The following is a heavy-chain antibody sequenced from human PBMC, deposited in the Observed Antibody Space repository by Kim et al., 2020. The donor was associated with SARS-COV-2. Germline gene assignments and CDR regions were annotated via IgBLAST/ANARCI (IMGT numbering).Heavy chain of an antibody. CDR1: GFTFSSYA. D-gene: IGHD1-26*01. J-gene: IGHJ5*02. V-gene: IGHV3-30-3*01. CDR2: ISYDGSNK. Sequence: GGSLRLSCAASGFTFSSYAMHWVRQAPGKGLEWVAVISYDGSNKYYADSVKGRFTISRDNSKNTLYLQMNSLRAEDTAVYYCARESTWVGWFDPWGQGTLVTVSS. CDR3: ARESTWVGWFDP.